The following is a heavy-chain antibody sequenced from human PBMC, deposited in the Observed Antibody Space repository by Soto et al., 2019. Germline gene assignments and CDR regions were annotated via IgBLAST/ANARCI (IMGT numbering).Heavy chain of an antibody. D-gene: IGHD1-26*01. J-gene: IGHJ4*02. CDR1: DGSIRSSSYY. Sequence: PSETKSLTSTVSDGSIRSSSYYWGWIRQPPGKGLEWIGSIYYSGSTYYNPSLKSRVTISVDTSKNQFFLKLSSVTAADTAVYYCARTRAPVYYFDYWGQGTLVTVSS. CDR2: IYYSGST. CDR3: ARTRAPVYYFDY. V-gene: IGHV4-39*07.